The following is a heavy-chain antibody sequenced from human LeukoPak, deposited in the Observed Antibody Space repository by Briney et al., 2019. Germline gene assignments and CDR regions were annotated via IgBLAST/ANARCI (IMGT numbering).Heavy chain of an antibody. V-gene: IGHV3-30*02. CDR1: GFTFSSYG. CDR3: AKLWVVRAAPLWCEDDY. J-gene: IGHJ4*02. D-gene: IGHD2-2*01. CDR2: IRYDGSNK. Sequence: GGSLRLSCAASGFTFSSYGMHWVRQAPGKGLEWVAFIRYDGSNKYYADSVKGRFTISRENSKNPLYLQMNSLRAEDTAVYYCAKLWVVRAAPLWCEDDYWGQGTLVTVSS.